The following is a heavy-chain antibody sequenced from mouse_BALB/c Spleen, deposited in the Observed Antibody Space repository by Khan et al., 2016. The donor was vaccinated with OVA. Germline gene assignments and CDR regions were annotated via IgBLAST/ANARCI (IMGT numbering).Heavy chain of an antibody. V-gene: IGHV2-9*02. J-gene: IGHJ3*01. D-gene: IGHD1-2*01. Sequence: QVQLKESGPGLVAPSQSLSITCTVSGFSLTSYGVHWVRQPPGKGLEWLGIIWAGGSTNYNSALISRLSISKDNSKSQVFLKMNSLQTDETAMYYCARDTTATPYWGQGTLVTVSA. CDR3: ARDTTATPY. CDR1: GFSLTSYG. CDR2: IWAGGST.